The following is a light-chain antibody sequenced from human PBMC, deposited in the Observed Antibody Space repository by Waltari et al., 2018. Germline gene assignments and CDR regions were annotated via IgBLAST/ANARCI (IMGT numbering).Light chain of an antibody. CDR2: DVS. CDR3: CSYVGRYIWV. CDR1: SSDVGGYNY. V-gene: IGLV2-11*01. Sequence: QSALTQPRSVSGSPGQSVTISCTGTSSDVGGYNYVYWYQQHPGKVPKLMIYDVSTRSSGVPGRLSGSKSGNTASLTISGLQTEDEADYYGCSYVGRYIWVFGGGTKLTVL. J-gene: IGLJ3*02.